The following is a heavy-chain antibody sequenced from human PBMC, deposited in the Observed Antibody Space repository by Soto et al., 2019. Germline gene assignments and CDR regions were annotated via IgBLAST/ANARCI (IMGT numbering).Heavy chain of an antibody. CDR2: IYYTGTT. V-gene: IGHV4-30-4*08. D-gene: IGHD3-16*01. J-gene: IGHJ5*02. Sequence: QVQLQEAGPGLVRPSETLSLTCTVYGDSISSGDYYWSWIRQSPGKGLEWIGYIYYTGTTYYNPSLESRVTISIDTSKNDFSLKMTSVTAADTAVYYCARVLGTGGLWFDPWGQGTLVNVSS. CDR1: GDSISSGDYY. CDR3: ARVLGTGGLWFDP.